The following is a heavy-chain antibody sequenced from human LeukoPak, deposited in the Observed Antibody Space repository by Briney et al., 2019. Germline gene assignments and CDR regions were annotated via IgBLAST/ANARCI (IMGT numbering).Heavy chain of an antibody. Sequence: ASVKVSCKTSGYPFSNYGVDWVRQAPGQGPEWMGWISTNDGGTQYSQKFQEGVALTRDTSTNTVHMELWTLRSDDAAVYYCARDTNYEIDYWGQGTLVIVSS. CDR1: GYPFSNYG. CDR3: ARDTNYEIDY. CDR2: ISTNDGGT. D-gene: IGHD3-22*01. J-gene: IGHJ4*02. V-gene: IGHV1-18*01.